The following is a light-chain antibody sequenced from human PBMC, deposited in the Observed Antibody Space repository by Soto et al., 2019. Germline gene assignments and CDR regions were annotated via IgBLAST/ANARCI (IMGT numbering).Light chain of an antibody. CDR1: RSISNY. V-gene: IGKV3-11*01. J-gene: IGKJ1*01. Sequence: IVLTQSPATLSLSPGETATLSCRASRSISNYLAWYQQTPGQAPRLVVYDSFSRATGIPARFSGSGSGTEFTITISSLEPEDFAVYFCRHRSNWPQWTCVQGTKVEMK. CDR2: DSF. CDR3: RHRSNWPQWT.